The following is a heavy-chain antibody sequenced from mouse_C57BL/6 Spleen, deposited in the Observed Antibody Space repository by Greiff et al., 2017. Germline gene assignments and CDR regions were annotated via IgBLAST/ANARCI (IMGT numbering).Heavy chain of an antibody. CDR1: GFTFSSYA. V-gene: IGHV5-4*01. Sequence: EVQLQESGGGLVKPGGSLKLSCAASGFTFSSYAMSWVRQTPEKRLEWVATISDGGSYTYYPDNVKGRFTIYRDNAKNNLYLQMSHLKSEETAMYYCARDQAQATDAMDDWGQGTSVTVSS. J-gene: IGHJ4*01. CDR3: ARDQAQATDAMDD. D-gene: IGHD3-2*02. CDR2: ISDGGSYT.